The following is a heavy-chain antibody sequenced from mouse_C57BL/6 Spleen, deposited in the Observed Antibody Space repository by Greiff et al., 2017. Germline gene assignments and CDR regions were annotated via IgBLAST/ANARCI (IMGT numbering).Heavy chain of an antibody. CDR3: ARDDYYGSSHYYAMDY. CDR2: ISDGGSYT. V-gene: IGHV5-4*01. CDR1: GFTFSSYA. D-gene: IGHD1-1*01. Sequence: EVKLMESGGGLVKPGGSLKLSCAASGFTFSSYAMSWVRQTPEKRLEWVATISDGGSYTYYPDNVKGRFTISRDNAKNNLYLQMSHLKSEDTAMYYCARDDYYGSSHYYAMDYWGQRTSVTVSS. J-gene: IGHJ4*01.